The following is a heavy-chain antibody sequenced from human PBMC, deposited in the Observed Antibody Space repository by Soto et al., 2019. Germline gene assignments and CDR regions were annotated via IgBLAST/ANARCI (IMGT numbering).Heavy chain of an antibody. CDR1: GFTFSSYA. Sequence: GGSLRLSCAASGFTFSSYAMHWVRQAPGKGLEWVAVISYDGSNKYYADSVKGRFTISRDNSKNTLYLQMSSLRAEDTAVYYCARGWVSGWSRGGGYFDYWGQGTLVTVSS. CDR2: ISYDGSNK. D-gene: IGHD6-19*01. J-gene: IGHJ4*02. V-gene: IGHV3-30-3*01. CDR3: ARGWVSGWSRGGGYFDY.